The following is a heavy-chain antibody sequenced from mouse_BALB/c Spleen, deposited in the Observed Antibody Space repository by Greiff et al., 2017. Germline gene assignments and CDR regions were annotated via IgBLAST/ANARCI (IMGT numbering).Heavy chain of an antibody. V-gene: IGHV1S29*02. CDR1: GYTFTDYN. J-gene: IGHJ4*01. CDR2: IYPYNGGT. Sequence: VQLQQSGPELVKPGASVKISCKASGYTFTDYNMHWVKQSHGKSLEWIGYIYPYNGGTGYNQKFKCKATLTVDNSSSTAYMELRSLTSEDSAVYYCVITTVVDLYAMDYWGQGTSVTVSS. CDR3: VITTVVDLYAMDY. D-gene: IGHD1-1*01.